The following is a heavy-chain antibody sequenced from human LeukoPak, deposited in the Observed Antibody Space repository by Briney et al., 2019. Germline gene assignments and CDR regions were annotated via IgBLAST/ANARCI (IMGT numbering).Heavy chain of an antibody. CDR1: GNYW. D-gene: IGHD3-3*01. Sequence: PGGSLRLSCAASGNYWMHWVRQVPGKGLVWVSHINSDGSWTSYADSVKGRFTISKDNPKNTLYLQMNSLRAEDTAVYYCARDGGGFLEPHLEVTMAKWGQGTLVTVSS. V-gene: IGHV3-74*01. J-gene: IGHJ4*02. CDR2: INSDGSWT. CDR3: ARDGGGFLEPHLEVTMAK.